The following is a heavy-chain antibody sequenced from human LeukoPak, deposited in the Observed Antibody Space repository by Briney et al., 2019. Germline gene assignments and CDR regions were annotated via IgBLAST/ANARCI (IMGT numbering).Heavy chain of an antibody. CDR2: ISPGDSDT. Sequence: GESLKISCKGSGYSFTSYWIGWVRQMPGQGLEWMGIISPGDSDTRYSPSFQGQVTISADKSISTAYLQWSSLRASDTAMYYCARRPRFGSGSFLYYFDYWGQGTLVTVSS. V-gene: IGHV5-51*01. J-gene: IGHJ4*02. CDR1: GYSFTSYW. D-gene: IGHD3-10*01. CDR3: ARRPRFGSGSFLYYFDY.